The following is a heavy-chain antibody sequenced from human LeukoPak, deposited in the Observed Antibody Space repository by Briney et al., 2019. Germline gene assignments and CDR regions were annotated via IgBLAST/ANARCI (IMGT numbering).Heavy chain of an antibody. Sequence: ASVKVSCKASGYTFSSYGISWVRQAPGQGLEWMGWISADNGNTNYVQKFQGGVTMTTDTSTGTAYMELRSLRSDDTAVYYCARALYHTFDYWGQGTLVTVSS. D-gene: IGHD2-2*01. J-gene: IGHJ4*02. CDR2: ISADNGNT. CDR1: GYTFSSYG. CDR3: ARALYHTFDY. V-gene: IGHV1-18*01.